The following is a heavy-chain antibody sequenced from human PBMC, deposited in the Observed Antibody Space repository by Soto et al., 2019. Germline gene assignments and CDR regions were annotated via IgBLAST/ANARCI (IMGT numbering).Heavy chain of an antibody. J-gene: IGHJ3*01. CDR2: IHNDGSRT. CDR1: GFTFSYYW. D-gene: IGHD1-26*01. V-gene: IGHV3-74*03. CDR3: ARGDRGAFDL. Sequence: EVQLVESGGGLVQPGESLRLSCAASGFTFSYYWMHWVRQTPGKGLLWVSHIHNDGSRTTYADSVKGRFTISRDNARNTVYLQRNSLRDDDTPVYYCARGDRGAFDLWGQGTAVTVSS.